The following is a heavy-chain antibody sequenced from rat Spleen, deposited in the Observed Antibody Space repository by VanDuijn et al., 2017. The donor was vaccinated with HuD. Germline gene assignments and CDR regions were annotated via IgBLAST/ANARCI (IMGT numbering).Heavy chain of an antibody. V-gene: IGHV5-20*01. D-gene: IGHD1-1*01. CDR1: GFTFSSFP. Sequence: EVQLVEAGGGLVQPGRSLKLSCAASGFTFSSFPMAWVRQAPKKGLEWVASISYVGSSTYYRDSVKGRFTISRDNAKSTLYLQMDSLRSEDTATYYCTTDLQSYFDFWGPGTMVTVSS. CDR3: TTDLQSYFDF. CDR2: ISYVGSST. J-gene: IGHJ1*01.